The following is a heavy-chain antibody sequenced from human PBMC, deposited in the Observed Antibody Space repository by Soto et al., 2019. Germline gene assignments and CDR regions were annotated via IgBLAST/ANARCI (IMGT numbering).Heavy chain of an antibody. CDR3: AKDGLGAYSYGSYYFDY. V-gene: IGHV3-23*01. D-gene: IGHD5-18*01. CDR2: ISGSGGST. J-gene: IGHJ4*02. Sequence: EVQLLESGGGLVQPGGSLRLSCAASGFTFSRYAMSWVRQAPGKGLEWVSTISGSGGSTYSADSVKGRFIISRDNSKNTLYLQMNSLRAEDTAVYYCAKDGLGAYSYGSYYFDYWGQGTLVTVSS. CDR1: GFTFSRYA.